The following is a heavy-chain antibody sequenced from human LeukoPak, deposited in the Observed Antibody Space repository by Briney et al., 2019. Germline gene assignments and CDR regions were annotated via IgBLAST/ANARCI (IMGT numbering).Heavy chain of an antibody. CDR1: GFTFSGFH. CDR3: ARDPHAGIFDS. V-gene: IGHV3-48*02. Sequence: PGGSLRLSCSISGFTFSGFHMNWLRQAPGMGLEHVAWISSIDSTTYYAYSVVGRFTISRDNDKDLLYLQMDSLREGDPAVYYCARDPHAGIFDSWGQGTLVTVSS. CDR2: ISSIDSTT. J-gene: IGHJ4*02.